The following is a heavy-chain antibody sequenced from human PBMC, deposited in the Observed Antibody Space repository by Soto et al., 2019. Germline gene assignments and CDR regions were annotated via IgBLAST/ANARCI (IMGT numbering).Heavy chain of an antibody. CDR2: IIPIFGTA. J-gene: IGHJ4*02. V-gene: IGHV1-69*13. CDR3: ASTSAVSSGYYTDY. Sequence: SVKVSCKASGDTFSSYAISWVRQAPGQGLEWMGGIIPIFGTANYAQKFQGRVTITADESTSTDYMELSSLRSEDTAAQYRASTSAVSSGYYTDYWGQGTLVTVS. D-gene: IGHD3-22*01. CDR1: GDTFSSYA.